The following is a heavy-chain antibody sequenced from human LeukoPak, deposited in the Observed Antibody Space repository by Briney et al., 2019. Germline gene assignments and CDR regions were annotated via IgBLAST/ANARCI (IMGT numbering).Heavy chain of an antibody. Sequence: SETLSLTCTVSGGSISSYYWSWIRQPPGKGLEWIGYIYYSGSTNYNPSLKSRVTISVDTSKNQFSLKLSSVTAADTAVYYCASIAAAGTHFDYWGQGTLVAVSS. J-gene: IGHJ4*02. V-gene: IGHV4-59*08. D-gene: IGHD6-13*01. CDR2: IYYSGST. CDR1: GGSISSYY. CDR3: ASIAAAGTHFDY.